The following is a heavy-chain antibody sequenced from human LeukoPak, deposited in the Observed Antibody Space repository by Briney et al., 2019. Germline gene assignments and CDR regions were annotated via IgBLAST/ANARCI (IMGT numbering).Heavy chain of an antibody. Sequence: PGGSLTLSCAASGFTLNNYAMRWVRQVPGEGLEWVSSVFSSGDTTLYADSVKGRFTISRDNSKNTLYLQMNSLRAEDTAIYYCAKFGFWVRGDYDFNYWGQGTLATVSS. CDR3: AKFGFWVRGDYDFNY. V-gene: IGHV3-23*01. D-gene: IGHD4-17*01. CDR2: VFSSGDTT. J-gene: IGHJ4*02. CDR1: GFTLNNYA.